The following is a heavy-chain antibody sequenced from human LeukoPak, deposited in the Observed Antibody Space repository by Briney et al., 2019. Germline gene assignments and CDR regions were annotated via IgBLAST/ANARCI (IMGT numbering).Heavy chain of an antibody. V-gene: IGHV3-66*01. CDR1: GFTFRKHW. D-gene: IGHD5-12*01. CDR2: IYSVGTT. J-gene: IGHJ4*02. CDR3: ARGPSGYHNP. Sequence: GESLRLSCAADGFTFRKHWMTWVRQAPGKGLEWVSLIYSVGTTFYADSVKGRFTISRDTSKNTLYLQMNSLRAEDTAVYYCARGPSGYHNPGGQGTLVTVSS.